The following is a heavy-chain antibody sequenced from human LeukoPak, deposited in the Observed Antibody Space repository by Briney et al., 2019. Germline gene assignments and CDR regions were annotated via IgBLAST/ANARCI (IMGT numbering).Heavy chain of an antibody. CDR1: GGTFSSYA. V-gene: IGHV1-69*05. CDR3: ASRSTSCYTCYFDY. Sequence: ASVKVSCKASGGTFSSYAISWVRQAPGQGLEWMGGIIPIFGTANYAQKFQGRVTITTDESTSTAYMELGSLRSEDTAVYYCASRSTSCYTCYFDYWGQGTLVTVSS. CDR2: IIPIFGTA. D-gene: IGHD2-2*02. J-gene: IGHJ4*02.